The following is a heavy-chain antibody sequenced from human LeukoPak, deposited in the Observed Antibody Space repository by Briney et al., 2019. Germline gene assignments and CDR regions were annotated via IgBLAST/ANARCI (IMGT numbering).Heavy chain of an antibody. J-gene: IGHJ6*03. D-gene: IGHD4-11*01. CDR1: GFTFSSYW. CDR2: IKQDGSEK. Sequence: GGSLRLSCAASGFTFSSYWMSWVRQAPGKGLEWVANIKQDGSEKYYVDSVKGRFTISRDNAKNSLYLQMNSLRAEDTAVYYCARDFKPDSNYAWYYYMDVWGKGTTVTVSS. CDR3: ARDFKPDSNYAWYYYMDV. V-gene: IGHV3-7*01.